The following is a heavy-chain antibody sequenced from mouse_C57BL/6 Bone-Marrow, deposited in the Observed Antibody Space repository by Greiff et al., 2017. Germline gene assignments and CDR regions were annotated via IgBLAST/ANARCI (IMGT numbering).Heavy chain of an antibody. CDR1: GFNFSSYG. CDR2: ISSGGSYP. Sequence: EVMLVESGGDLVKPGGSLKLSCAASGFNFSSYGMSWVRQTPDKRLEWVATISSGGSYPYYPERVTGRFTIYRDNAKNTLYLQMSRLKSEDTAMYYFARGGPYFDYWGQGTTLTVSS. CDR3: ARGGPYFDY. J-gene: IGHJ2*01. V-gene: IGHV5-6*01.